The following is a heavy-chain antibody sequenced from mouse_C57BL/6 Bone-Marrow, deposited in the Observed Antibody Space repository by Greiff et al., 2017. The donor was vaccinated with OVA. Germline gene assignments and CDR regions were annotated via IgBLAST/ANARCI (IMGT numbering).Heavy chain of an antibody. V-gene: IGHV1-81*01. CDR1: GYTFTSYG. CDR3: ARDDGFAY. CDR2: IYPRSGNT. D-gene: IGHD2-12*01. J-gene: IGHJ3*01. Sequence: VQLQQSGAELARPGASVKLSCKASGYTFTSYGISWVKQRTGQGLEWIGEIYPRSGNTYYNEKFKGKATLTADKSSSTAYMELRSLTSEDAAVYFGARDDGFAYWGQGTLVTVSA.